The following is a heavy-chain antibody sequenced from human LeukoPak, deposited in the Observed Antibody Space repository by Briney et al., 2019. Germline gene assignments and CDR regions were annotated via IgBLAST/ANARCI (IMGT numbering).Heavy chain of an antibody. D-gene: IGHD3-10*01. Sequence: PSGTLSLTCVDSGGSISSYYWTWIRQPPGEELEWMADIFYTGSTNYNASLKSRVTISVDKSKNPFSLKLSSVTAADTAVYYCARSTSDWGVPYDYGGQGHVVTVTS. J-gene: IGHJ4*02. V-gene: IGHV4-59*01. CDR1: GGSISSYY. CDR2: IFYTGST. CDR3: ARSTSDWGVPYDY.